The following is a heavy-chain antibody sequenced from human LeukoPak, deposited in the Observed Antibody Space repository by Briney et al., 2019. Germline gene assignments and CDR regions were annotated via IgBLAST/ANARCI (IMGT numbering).Heavy chain of an antibody. V-gene: IGHV4-59*08. CDR1: GGSISSYY. D-gene: IGHD6-19*01. CDR3: ASNKGQWLFSD. J-gene: IGHJ4*02. Sequence: PSETLSLTCTVSGGSISSYYWNWIRQPPGKGLEWIGNIYYSGSTNYNPSLKGRVTISVDTSKNQFSLRLSSVTAADTAVYYCASNKGQWLFSDWGQGTLVTVSS. CDR2: IYYSGST.